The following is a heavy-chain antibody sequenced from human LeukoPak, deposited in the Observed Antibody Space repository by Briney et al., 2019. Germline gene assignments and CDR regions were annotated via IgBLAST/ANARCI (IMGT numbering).Heavy chain of an antibody. Sequence: PGGALRLSCAASGFTFSTYWMSWVRRAPGKGLEGVANIKVDGSEKYYVDSVRGRFNLSRDNAKNSLYLQMNSLRAEDTAVYYCAGTGTFYYYYGMQVWGQGTTVTVSS. V-gene: IGHV3-7*01. J-gene: IGHJ6*02. CDR3: AGTGTFYYYYGMQV. CDR2: IKVDGSEK. D-gene: IGHD3-10*01. CDR1: GFTFSTYW.